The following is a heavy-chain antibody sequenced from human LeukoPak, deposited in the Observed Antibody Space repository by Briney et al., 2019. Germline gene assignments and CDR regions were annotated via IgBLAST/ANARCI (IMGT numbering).Heavy chain of an antibody. D-gene: IGHD1-14*01. V-gene: IGHV1-2*02. Sequence: ASVKVSCKASGYTFTDYYIHWVRQAPGQGLEWMGWINPNSGGTNYTQKFQGRVTMTRDTTISTAYLELNRLTSDDTAVYYCARVLARYGNLDYWGQGILVTVSS. CDR3: ARVLARYGNLDY. J-gene: IGHJ4*02. CDR2: INPNSGGT. CDR1: GYTFTDYY.